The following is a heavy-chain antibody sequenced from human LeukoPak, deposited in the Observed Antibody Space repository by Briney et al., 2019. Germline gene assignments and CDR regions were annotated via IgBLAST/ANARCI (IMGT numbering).Heavy chain of an antibody. J-gene: IGHJ4*02. V-gene: IGHV7-4-1*02. CDR3: ARGATYYYGSDPLDY. CDR1: GYTFSRYY. D-gene: IGHD3-10*01. CDR2: INTNTGNP. Sequence: ASVKVSCKASGYTFSRYYIHWVRQAPGQGLEWMGWINTNTGNPTYAQGFTGRFVFSLDTSVSTAYLQISSLKAEDTAVYYCARGATYYYGSDPLDYWGQGTLVTVSS.